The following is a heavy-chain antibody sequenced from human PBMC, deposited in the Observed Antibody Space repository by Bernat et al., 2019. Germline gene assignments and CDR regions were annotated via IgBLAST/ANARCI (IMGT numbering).Heavy chain of an antibody. V-gene: IGHV4-59*08. Sequence: QVQLQESGPGLVKPSETLSLTCTVSGGSISSYYWSWIRQPPGKGLEWIGYIYYSGSTYYNPSLESRLTISVDTSKNQFSLKLRSVTAADTAVYYCARTLGVAAATGGYWGQGTLVTVSS. CDR3: ARTLGVAAATGGY. J-gene: IGHJ4*02. D-gene: IGHD6-13*01. CDR1: GGSISSYY. CDR2: IYYSGST.